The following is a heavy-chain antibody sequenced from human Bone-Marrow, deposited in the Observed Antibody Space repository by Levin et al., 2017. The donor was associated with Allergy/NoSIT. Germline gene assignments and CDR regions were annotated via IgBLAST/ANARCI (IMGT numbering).Heavy chain of an antibody. CDR3: ASSFTMLRGGFDP. J-gene: IGHJ5*02. CDR2: IFHTGST. CDR1: GGSISSGGSS. D-gene: IGHD3-10*01. V-gene: IGHV4-30-2*01. Sequence: PSETLSLTCALSGGSISSGGSSWSWIRQPPGKGLEWIGYIFHTGSTYYNSSLKSRVTISVDRSKNQFSLKLTSVTAADTAVYYCASSFTMLRGGFDPWGQGILVTVSS.